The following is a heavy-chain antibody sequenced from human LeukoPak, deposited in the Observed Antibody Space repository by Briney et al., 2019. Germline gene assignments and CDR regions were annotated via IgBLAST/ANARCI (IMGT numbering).Heavy chain of an antibody. J-gene: IGHJ6*03. Sequence: SETLSLTCTVSGGSISSYYRSWIRQPPGKGLEWIGYIYYSGSTNYNPSLKSRVTISVDTSKNQFSLKLSSVTAADTAVYYCARHSGSYSGYYYYMDVWGKGTTVTVSS. CDR2: IYYSGST. CDR1: GGSISSYY. D-gene: IGHD1-26*01. CDR3: ARHSGSYSGYYYYMDV. V-gene: IGHV4-59*08.